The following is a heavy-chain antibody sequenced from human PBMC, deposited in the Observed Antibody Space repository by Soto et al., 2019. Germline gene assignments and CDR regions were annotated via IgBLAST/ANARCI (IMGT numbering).Heavy chain of an antibody. J-gene: IGHJ4*02. CDR1: GFTFSSYA. CDR2: MVSIGGST. Sequence: DVQLLESGGGLVQPEGSLRLSCAASGFTFSSYAMGWFRQGPGKGLEWVAMVSIGGSTHYADSVSGRFTISRDNSKNTLSLKMNSLTADDPAVYLCAKRRGAGGHFDYWGQGALVNVSS. V-gene: IGHV3-23*01. CDR3: AKRRGAGGHFDY. D-gene: IGHD2-15*01.